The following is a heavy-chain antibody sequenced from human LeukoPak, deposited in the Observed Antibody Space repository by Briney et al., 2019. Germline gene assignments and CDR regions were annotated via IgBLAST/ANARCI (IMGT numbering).Heavy chain of an antibody. Sequence: QTSETLSLTCTVSGGSISRYYWSWIRQPPGKGREWIGYIYYSGSTNYNPSLKSRVSISVDTSKNQFSLKLSSVTAADTAVYYCARGGLWFGESHYFDYWGQGTLVTVSS. CDR3: ARGGLWFGESHYFDY. V-gene: IGHV4-59*01. J-gene: IGHJ4*02. D-gene: IGHD3-10*01. CDR2: IYYSGST. CDR1: GGSISRYY.